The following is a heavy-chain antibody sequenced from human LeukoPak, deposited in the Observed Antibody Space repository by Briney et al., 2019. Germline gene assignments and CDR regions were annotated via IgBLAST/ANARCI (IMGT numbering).Heavy chain of an antibody. CDR3: ATETVGRHYDY. V-gene: IGHV3-21*01. J-gene: IGHJ4*02. D-gene: IGHD1-14*01. CDR2: IGSTGSDR. Sequence: PGGSLRLSCAASGFTFSSYWMSWVRQAPGKGLEWVSSIGSTGSDRYYAESVKGRFTISRDNAKNSLYLQMNSLRAEDTSVYYCATETVGRHYDYWGQGTLLTVSS. CDR1: GFTFSSYW.